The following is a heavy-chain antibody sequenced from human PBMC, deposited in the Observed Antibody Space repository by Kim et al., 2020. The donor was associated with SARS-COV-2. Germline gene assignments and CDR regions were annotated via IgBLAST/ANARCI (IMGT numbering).Heavy chain of an antibody. CDR1: GGSISSYY. CDR2: IYTSGST. CDR3: ARDHPFSFGDYYFDY. V-gene: IGHV4-4*07. J-gene: IGHJ4*02. Sequence: SETLSLTCTVSGGSISSYYWSWIRQPAGKGLEWIGRIYTSGSTNYNPSLKSRVTMSVDTSKNQFSLKLSSVTAADTAVYYCARDHPFSFGDYYFDYWGQGTLVTVSS. D-gene: IGHD4-17*01.